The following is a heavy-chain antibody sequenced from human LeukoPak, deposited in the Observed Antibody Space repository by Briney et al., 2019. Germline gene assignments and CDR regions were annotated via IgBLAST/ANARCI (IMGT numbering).Heavy chain of an antibody. J-gene: IGHJ6*02. CDR2: TSSSSSYI. V-gene: IGHV3-21*01. Sequence: GSLRLSCAASGFTFSSYSMNWVRQAPGKGLEWVSSTSSSSSYIYYADSVKGRFTISRDNAKNSLYLQMNSLRAEDTAVYYCARRGPVQLSFYYGMDAWGQGTTVTVSS. CDR1: GFTFSSYS. D-gene: IGHD5-18*01. CDR3: ARRGPVQLSFYYGMDA.